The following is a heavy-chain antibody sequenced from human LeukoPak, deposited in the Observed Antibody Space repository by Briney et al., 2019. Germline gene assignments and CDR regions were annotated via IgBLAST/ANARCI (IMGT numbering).Heavy chain of an antibody. V-gene: IGHV3-30*02. CDR2: VRYEGDHK. CDR3: AKDLHGGYSSDY. Sequence: HPGGSLRLSCAASGFTFNNFGMQWVRQAPGKGVEWVSFVRYEGDHKYYADSVKGRFTISKDNSKATLYLQMNSLRPEDTAVYYCAKDLHGGYSSDYWGQGTLVTVFS. CDR1: GFTFNNFG. D-gene: IGHD4-23*01. J-gene: IGHJ4*02.